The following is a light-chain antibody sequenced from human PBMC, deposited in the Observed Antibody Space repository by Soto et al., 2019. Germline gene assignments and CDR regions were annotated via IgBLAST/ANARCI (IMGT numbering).Light chain of an antibody. CDR2: GAS. CDR1: QSVSSN. J-gene: IGKJ4*01. CDR3: QQYHKWPPLT. V-gene: IGKV3-15*01. Sequence: EIVMTQSPATLSVSPGERATLSCRASQSVSSNLAWYQQKPGQSPTLLIYGASTSATGIPARFSCSGSWTEFTLTISSLQPEDFAVYYCQQYHKWPPLTFGGGTKVDIK.